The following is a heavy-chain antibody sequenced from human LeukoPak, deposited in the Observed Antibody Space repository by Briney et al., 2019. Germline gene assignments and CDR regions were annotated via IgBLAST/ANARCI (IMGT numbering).Heavy chain of an antibody. V-gene: IGHV4-31*03. D-gene: IGHD3-10*01. CDR1: GGSISSGGYY. CDR3: ARAPGGYGSAFDY. Sequence: SETLSLTCTVSGGSISSGGYYWSWIRQHPGKGLEWIGYIYYSGSTYYNPSLKSRVTISVDTSKNQFSLKLSSVTAADTAVYYCARAPGGYGSAFDYWGQGTLVTVSS. J-gene: IGHJ4*02. CDR2: IYYSGST.